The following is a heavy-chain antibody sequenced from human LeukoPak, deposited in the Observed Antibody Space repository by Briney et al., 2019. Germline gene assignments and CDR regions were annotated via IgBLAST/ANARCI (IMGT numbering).Heavy chain of an antibody. CDR1: GYTFTSYD. J-gene: IGHJ4*02. V-gene: IGHV1-8*01. CDR3: ARVIGYCSSTSCSYYFDY. Sequence: GASVKVSCKASGYTFTSYDINWVRQATGQGREWRGWMNPNSGKTGCAQKFQGRVTMTRNTSISTAYMELSRLRAEDTAVYYCARVIGYCSSTSCSYYFDYWGQGTLVTVSS. D-gene: IGHD2-2*01. CDR2: MNPNSGKT.